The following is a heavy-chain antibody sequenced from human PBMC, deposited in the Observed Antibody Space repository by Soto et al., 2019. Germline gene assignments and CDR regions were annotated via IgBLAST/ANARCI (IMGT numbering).Heavy chain of an antibody. CDR2: ISYDGSNK. J-gene: IGHJ4*02. CDR3: ASSERRYGDYRTPGLFDY. V-gene: IGHV3-30-3*01. Sequence: QVQLVESGGGVVQPGRSLRLSCAASGFTFSSYAMHWVRQAPGKGLEWVAVISYDGSNKYYADSVKGRFTISRDNSKNTLYLQMNSLRAEDTAVYYCASSERRYGDYRTPGLFDYWGQGTLVTVSS. CDR1: GFTFSSYA. D-gene: IGHD4-17*01.